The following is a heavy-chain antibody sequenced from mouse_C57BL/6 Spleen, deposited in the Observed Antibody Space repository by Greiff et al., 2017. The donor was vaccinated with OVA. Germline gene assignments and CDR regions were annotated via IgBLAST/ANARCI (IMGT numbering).Heavy chain of an antibody. CDR1: GFTFSSYA. J-gene: IGHJ3*01. CDR3: ARGAEGFAY. Sequence: DVHLVESGGGLVKPGGSLKLSCAASGFTFSSYAMSWVRQTPEKRLEWVATISDGGSYTYYPDNVKGRFTISRDNAKNNLYLQMSHLKSEDTAMYYCARGAEGFAYWGQGTLVTVSA. V-gene: IGHV5-4*01. CDR2: ISDGGSYT. D-gene: IGHD3-3*01.